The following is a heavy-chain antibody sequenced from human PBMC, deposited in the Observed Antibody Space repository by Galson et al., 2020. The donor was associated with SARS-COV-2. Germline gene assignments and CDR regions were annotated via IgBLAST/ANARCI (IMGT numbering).Heavy chain of an antibody. CDR3: AETGAGLKEGWFDP. CDR2: IYYSGST. Sequence: SETLSLTCTVSGGSISSSSYYWGWIRQPPGKGLEWIGSIYYSGSTYYNPSLKSRVTISVDTSKNQFSLKLSSVTAADTAVYYCAETGAGLKEGWFDPWGQGTLVTVSS. CDR1: GGSISSSSYY. D-gene: IGHD2-21*01. J-gene: IGHJ5*02. V-gene: IGHV4-39*01.